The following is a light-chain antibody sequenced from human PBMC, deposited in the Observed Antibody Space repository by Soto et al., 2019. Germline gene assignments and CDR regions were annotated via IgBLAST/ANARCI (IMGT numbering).Light chain of an antibody. CDR3: HQYDNLPYI. V-gene: IGKV1-33*01. CDR1: QDISNF. J-gene: IGKJ2*01. CDR2: DAS. Sequence: DIQMTQSPSSLSASVGDRVTITCQASQDISNFLNWYQQKPGKAPKLLIYDASNLKIGVPSRFSGRGSGTDFTFTNSSLQPEDIATYYCHQYDNLPYIFGQGTRLQI.